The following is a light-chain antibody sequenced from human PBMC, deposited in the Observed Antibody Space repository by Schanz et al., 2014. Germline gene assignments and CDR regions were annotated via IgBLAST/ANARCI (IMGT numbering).Light chain of an antibody. V-gene: IGKV2-28*01. CDR3: MQALQTPPYT. CDR1: QSLLHSNGYSY. Sequence: DILMTQSPLSLPVTPGESASISCRSSQSLLHSNGYSYLDWYLQKPGQPPQLLIYLGSNRASGVPDRFSGSGSGTDFTLKISRVEAEDVGVYYCMQALQTPPYTFGQGTKLEIK. J-gene: IGKJ2*01. CDR2: LGS.